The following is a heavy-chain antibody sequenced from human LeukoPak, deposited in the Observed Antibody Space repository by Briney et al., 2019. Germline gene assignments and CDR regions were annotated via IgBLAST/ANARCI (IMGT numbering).Heavy chain of an antibody. CDR3: TRGLVVLSATSWAFDI. J-gene: IGHJ3*02. CDR1: GYTFTSYD. V-gene: IGHV1-8*01. Sequence: GASVKVSCKASGYTFTSYDINWVRQATGQGLEWMGWMNPNSGNTGYAQKFQARVSMTRNTSISTAYMELISLRSEDTAVYYCTRGLVVLSATSWAFDIWGHGTMVTVSS. CDR2: MNPNSGNT. D-gene: IGHD2-15*01.